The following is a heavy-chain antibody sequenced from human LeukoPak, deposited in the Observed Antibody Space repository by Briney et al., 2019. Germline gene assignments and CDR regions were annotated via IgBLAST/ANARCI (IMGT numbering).Heavy chain of an antibody. D-gene: IGHD5-18*01. J-gene: IGHJ4*02. Sequence: GGSLRLSCAASGFTFDDYAMHWVRQAPGKGLEWVSLISWDGGSTYYADSVKGRFTISRDNSRNSLYLQMNSLRAEDTALYYCAKEDGEGYSYGRRWALDYWGQGTLVTVSS. CDR2: ISWDGGST. CDR1: GFTFDDYA. V-gene: IGHV3-43D*03. CDR3: AKEDGEGYSYGRRWALDY.